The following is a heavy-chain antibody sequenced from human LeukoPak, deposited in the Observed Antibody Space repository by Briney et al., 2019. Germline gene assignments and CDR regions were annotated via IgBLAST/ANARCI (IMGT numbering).Heavy chain of an antibody. CDR3: ARFSDYGDYGGFDY. CDR2: IIPIFGTA. Sequence: SVKVSRKASGGTFSSYAISWVRQAPGQGLEWVGGIIPIFGTANYAQKFQGRVTITTDESTSTAYMELSSLRSEDTAVYYCARFSDYGDYGGFDYWGQGTLVTVSS. CDR1: GGTFSSYA. D-gene: IGHD4-17*01. V-gene: IGHV1-69*05. J-gene: IGHJ4*02.